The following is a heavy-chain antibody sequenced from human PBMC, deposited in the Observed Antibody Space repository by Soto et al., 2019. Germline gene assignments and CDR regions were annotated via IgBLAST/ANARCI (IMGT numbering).Heavy chain of an antibody. CDR3: ATYSGNYERYGVYYGMDV. D-gene: IGHD1-26*01. Sequence: PGGSLRLSCAESGFTFSNYAISWVRQAPGKGLEWVSSISGSGGSTYYADSVKGRFTISRDNSKNTLYLQMNSLRAEDTAVYYCATYSGNYERYGVYYGMDVWGQGTTVTVSS. J-gene: IGHJ6*02. CDR2: ISGSGGST. CDR1: GFTFSNYA. V-gene: IGHV3-23*01.